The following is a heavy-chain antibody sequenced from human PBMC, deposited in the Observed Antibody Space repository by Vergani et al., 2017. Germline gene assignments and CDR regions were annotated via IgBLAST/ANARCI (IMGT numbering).Heavy chain of an antibody. CDR1: GFTFSSYA. Sequence: EVQLLESGGGLVQPGGSLRLSCAASGFTFSSYAMSWVRQASGKGLEWVSAISGSGGSTYYADSVKGRFTISRDNSKNTLDLQMNSLRADDTAFYYCADRYDDDGFSPFWGQGTRVTVSS. D-gene: IGHD3-16*01. V-gene: IGHV3-23*01. J-gene: IGHJ4*02. CDR3: ADRYDDDGFSPF. CDR2: ISGSGGST.